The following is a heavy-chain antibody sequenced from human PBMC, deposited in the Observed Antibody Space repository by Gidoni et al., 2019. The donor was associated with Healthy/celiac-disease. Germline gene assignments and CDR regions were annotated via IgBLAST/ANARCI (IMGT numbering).Heavy chain of an antibody. D-gene: IGHD5-12*01. V-gene: IGHV1-69*01. J-gene: IGHJ4*02. CDR1: GGTVSSYA. CDR3: AQRGTRGYAPAFDY. Sequence: QVQLVQSGAEVKTPGSSVKVPCKASGGTVSSYAIRWVRQAPGQGLEWRGGIIPIFGTANYAQKFQGRVTITADESTSTAYMELSSLRSEDTAVDYCAQRGTRGYAPAFDYWGQGTLVTVSS. CDR2: IIPIFGTA.